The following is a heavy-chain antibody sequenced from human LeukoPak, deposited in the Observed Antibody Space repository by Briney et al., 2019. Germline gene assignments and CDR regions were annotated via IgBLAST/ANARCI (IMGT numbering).Heavy chain of an antibody. CDR3: ARDSHYHDSSGYYLSGPVDY. J-gene: IGHJ4*02. CDR1: GFTFSSYE. V-gene: IGHV3-48*03. D-gene: IGHD3-22*01. CDR2: ISSSGSTI. Sequence: GGSLRLSCAASGFTFSSYEMNWVRQAPGKGLEWVSYISSSGSTIYYADSVKGRFTISRDDAKNSLYLQMNSLRAEDTAVYYCARDSHYHDSSGYYLSGPVDYWGQGTLVTVSS.